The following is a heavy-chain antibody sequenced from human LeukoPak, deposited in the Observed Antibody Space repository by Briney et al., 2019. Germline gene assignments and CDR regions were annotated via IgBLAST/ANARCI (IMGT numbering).Heavy chain of an antibody. CDR1: GGSISSGHYY. CDR3: ASDKGASGWGLGY. D-gene: IGHD6-19*01. V-gene: IGHV4-61*02. Sequence: SETLSLTCTVSGGSISSGHYYLNWIRQPAGKGLEWIGRIYSRGSTNYNSSLRSRVTISVDTSKNQFSLKLTSVTAADTAVYYCASDKGASGWGLGYWGQGTLVTVSS. CDR2: IYSRGST. J-gene: IGHJ4*02.